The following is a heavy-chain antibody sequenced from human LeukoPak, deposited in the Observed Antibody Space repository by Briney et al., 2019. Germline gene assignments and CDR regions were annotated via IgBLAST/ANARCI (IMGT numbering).Heavy chain of an antibody. V-gene: IGHV3-23*01. Sequence: GGSLRLSCAVSGITLSNYAMSWVRQAPGTGLEWVAGISGRGGGTHYADCVHGRFTISRDNPKNTLYLQMNNLRAGDTAVYFCAKRGVVIRVILVGFHKEAYYFDSWGQGALVTVSS. D-gene: IGHD3-22*01. CDR2: ISGRGGGT. CDR3: AKRGVVIRVILVGFHKEAYYFDS. J-gene: IGHJ4*02. CDR1: GITLSNYA.